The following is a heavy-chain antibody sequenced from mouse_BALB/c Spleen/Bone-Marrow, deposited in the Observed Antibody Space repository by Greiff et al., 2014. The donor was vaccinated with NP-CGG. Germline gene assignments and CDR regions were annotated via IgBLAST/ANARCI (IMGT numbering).Heavy chain of an antibody. CDR2: IYPGDGDT. Sequence: QVQLQQSGPELVKPGASVKISCKASGYAFSSSWMNWVKQRPGQGLEWIGRIYPGDGDTNYNGKFKGKATLTADKSSSTAYMQLSSLTSVDSAVYFCARHAYGNSYWYFDVWGAGTTVTASS. V-gene: IGHV1-82*01. CDR3: ARHAYGNSYWYFDV. CDR1: GYAFSSSW. D-gene: IGHD2-1*01. J-gene: IGHJ1*01.